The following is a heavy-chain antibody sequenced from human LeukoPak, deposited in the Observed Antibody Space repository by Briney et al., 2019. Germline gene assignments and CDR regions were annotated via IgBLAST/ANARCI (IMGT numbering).Heavy chain of an antibody. CDR1: DGSISSYY. CDR3: ARGSSHRSWYYFDY. V-gene: IGHV4-59*01. Sequence: SETLSLTCTLSDGSISSYYWSWIRQPPGKGLEWIGYIYYSGSTNYNPSLKSRVTISVDTSKNQFSLKLSSVTAADTAVYYCARGSSHRSWYYFDYWGQGTLVTVSS. J-gene: IGHJ4*02. D-gene: IGHD2-15*01. CDR2: IYYSGST.